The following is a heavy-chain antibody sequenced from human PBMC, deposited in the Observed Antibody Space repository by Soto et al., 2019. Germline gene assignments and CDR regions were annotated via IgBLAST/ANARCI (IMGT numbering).Heavy chain of an antibody. CDR3: AASCVGCGGFNYYGMDV. J-gene: IGHJ6*02. D-gene: IGHD2-21*01. V-gene: IGHV4-31*03. CDR2: IYYSGTT. CDR1: GGSISSGGYY. Sequence: SETLSLTSTVSGGSISSGGYYWNWIRQHPGKGLEWIGYIYYSGTTYYNPSLKSRVTISVDTSKNQFSLKLSSVTAADTAVYYCAASCVGCGGFNYYGMDVWGQGTTVTVSS.